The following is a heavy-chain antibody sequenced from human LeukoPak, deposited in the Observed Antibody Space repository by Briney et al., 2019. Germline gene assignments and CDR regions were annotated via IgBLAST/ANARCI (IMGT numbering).Heavy chain of an antibody. V-gene: IGHV3-30-3*01. D-gene: IGHD4-17*01. CDR3: ARDQYGDYFDY. CDR1: GFTFSSYA. CDR2: ISYDGSNK. J-gene: IGHJ4*02. Sequence: GRSLRLSCAASGFTFSSYAMHWVRQAPGKGLEWVAVISYDGSNKYYADSVKGRFTISRDNSKNTLYLQMNSLRAEDTAVYYCARDQYGDYFDYWGQGTLVTVSS.